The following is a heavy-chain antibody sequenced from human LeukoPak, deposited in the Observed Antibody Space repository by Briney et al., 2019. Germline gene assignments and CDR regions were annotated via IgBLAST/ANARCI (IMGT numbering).Heavy chain of an antibody. Sequence: ASVKVSCKASGYTFTGYYMHWVRQAPGQGLEWMGWINPNSGGTNYAQKFQGRVTMTRDTSISTAYMELSRLRSDDTAVYYCSGGVDYDYYYMDVWGKGTTVTVSS. CDR1: GYTFTGYY. V-gene: IGHV1-2*02. CDR2: INPNSGGT. D-gene: IGHD4/OR15-4a*01. CDR3: SGGVDYDYYYMDV. J-gene: IGHJ6*03.